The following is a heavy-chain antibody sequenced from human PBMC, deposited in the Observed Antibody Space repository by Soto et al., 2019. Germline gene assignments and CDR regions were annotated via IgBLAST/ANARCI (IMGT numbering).Heavy chain of an antibody. CDR3: ARLARDFWSGYYHFDY. J-gene: IGHJ4*02. Sequence: QLQLQESGPGLVKPSETLSLTCTVSGGSISSSSYYWGWIRQPPGKGLEWIGSIYYSGSTYYNPSLKSRVTISVDTSKNQFSLKLSSVTAADTAVYYCARLARDFWSGYYHFDYWGQGTLVTVSS. V-gene: IGHV4-39*01. CDR1: GGSISSSSYY. D-gene: IGHD3-3*01. CDR2: IYYSGST.